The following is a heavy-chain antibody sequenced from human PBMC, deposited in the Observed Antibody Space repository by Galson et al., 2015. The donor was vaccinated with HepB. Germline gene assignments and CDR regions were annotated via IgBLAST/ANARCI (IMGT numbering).Heavy chain of an antibody. CDR1: GFTFSFYG. CDR3: ASDDDTSGHSSHLCS. V-gene: IGHV3-33*05. J-gene: IGHJ5*02. Sequence: SLRLSCAASGFTFSFYGMHWVRQAPGKGLEWMSGIQTVGSNKYYEDSVRGRVTISRDNSKNTLYLQMNNLRVEDTAVYFCASDDDTSGHSSHLCSWGRATLVTVA. D-gene: IGHD3-22*01. CDR2: IQTVGSNK.